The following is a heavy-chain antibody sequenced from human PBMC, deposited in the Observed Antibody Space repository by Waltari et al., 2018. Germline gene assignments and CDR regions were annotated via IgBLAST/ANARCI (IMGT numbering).Heavy chain of an antibody. V-gene: IGHV4-4*09. D-gene: IGHD3-3*01. CDR3: ARASAYYTIDY. J-gene: IGHJ4*02. Sequence: QVQLQESGPGLVKPSETLSLTCPFSGDFISSSYWSWLRQPPGKGLEWVGYIYTSGSTNYNPSLKSRLTILLDTSKNQFSLKLSSVTAADTAVYYCARASAYYTIDYWGQGTLVTVSS. CDR1: GDFISSSY. CDR2: IYTSGST.